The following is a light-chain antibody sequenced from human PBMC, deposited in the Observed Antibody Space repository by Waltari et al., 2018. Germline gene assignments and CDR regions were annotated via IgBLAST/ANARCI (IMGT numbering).Light chain of an antibody. CDR2: GNN. CDR3: QSYDSSLNGRV. V-gene: IGLV1-40*01. J-gene: IGLJ2*01. Sequence: QSVLTQPPSVSGAPGQRVTISCPGSSPNIGAGFDGHWYQQVPGTAPKLLIYGNNNRPSGVPDRFSGSKSGTSASLAITGLQAEDEADYYCQSYDSSLNGRVFGGGTKLTVL. CDR1: SPNIGAGFD.